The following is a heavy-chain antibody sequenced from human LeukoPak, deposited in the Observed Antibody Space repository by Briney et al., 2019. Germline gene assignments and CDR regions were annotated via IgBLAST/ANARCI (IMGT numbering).Heavy chain of an antibody. CDR2: ISGSGGST. CDR3: AKATGDYEYYFDY. V-gene: IGHV3-23*01. CDR1: GGSFSGYY. J-gene: IGHJ4*02. Sequence: PSETLSLTCAVYGGSFSGYYWSWVRQAPGKGLEWVSAISGSGGSTYYADSVKGRFTISRDNSKNTLYLQMNSLRAEDTAVYYCAKATGDYEYYFDYWGQGTLVTVSS. D-gene: IGHD4-17*01.